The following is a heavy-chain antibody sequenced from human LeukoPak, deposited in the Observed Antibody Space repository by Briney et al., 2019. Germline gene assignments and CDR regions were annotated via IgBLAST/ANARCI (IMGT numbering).Heavy chain of an antibody. D-gene: IGHD5-18*01. CDR1: GFTFSSTS. J-gene: IGHJ4*02. V-gene: IGHV3-7*01. CDR2: INQDVSEK. Sequence: GGSLRLSCAASGFTFSSTSMSSVRPAPGKGLGWVSHINQDVSEKYYVHSVRGRFTISRDNATNSLYLHIKSLTAEDTAVYYCARYSYDKLDYWGQGTLVTVSS. CDR3: ARYSYDKLDY.